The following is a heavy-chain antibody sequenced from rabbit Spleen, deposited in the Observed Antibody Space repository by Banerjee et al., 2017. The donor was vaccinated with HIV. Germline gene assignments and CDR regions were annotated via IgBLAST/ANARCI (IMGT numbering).Heavy chain of an antibody. CDR1: GFSFSSSYY. CDR3: ARDSIYANFFSVAYALDL. J-gene: IGHJ3*01. CDR2: IGTGSTNT. D-gene: IGHD6-1*01. Sequence: QSLEESGGGLVQPEGSLTLTCKASGFSFSSSYYMCWVRQAPGKGLEWIGCIGTGSTNTYYASWAKARFTISKTSSTTVTLQMTGLTAADTATYFCARDSIYANFFSVAYALDLWGQGTLVTVS. V-gene: IGHV1S40*01.